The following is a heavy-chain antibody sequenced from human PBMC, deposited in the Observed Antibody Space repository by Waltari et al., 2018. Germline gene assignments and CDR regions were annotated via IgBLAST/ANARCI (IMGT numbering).Heavy chain of an antibody. CDR1: GYSISSGYY. CDR2: IYHSGST. CDR3: ARSSSGSYGY. Sequence: QVQLQESGPGLVKPSETLSLTCAVSGYSISSGYYWGWIRQPPGKGLEWIGSIYHSGSTYYNPSLKSRVTISVDTSKNQFSLKLSSVTAADTAVYYCARSSSGSYGYWGQGTLVTVSP. V-gene: IGHV4-38-2*01. J-gene: IGHJ4*02. D-gene: IGHD6-19*01.